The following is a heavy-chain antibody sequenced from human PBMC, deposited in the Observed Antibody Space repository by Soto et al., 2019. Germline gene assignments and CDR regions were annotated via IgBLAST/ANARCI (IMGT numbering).Heavy chain of an antibody. CDR2: IKSKTDGGTT. CDR3: TTEKITIFYVRTWFDP. CDR1: GFTFSNAW. V-gene: IGHV3-15*01. D-gene: IGHD3-9*01. Sequence: EVQLVESGGGLVKPGGSLRLSCAASGFTFSNAWMSWVRQAPGKGLEWVGRIKSKTDGGTTDYAAPVKGRFTISRDDSTNTLYLQMNSLKTEDTAVYYCTTEKITIFYVRTWFDPWGQGTLVTVSS. J-gene: IGHJ5*02.